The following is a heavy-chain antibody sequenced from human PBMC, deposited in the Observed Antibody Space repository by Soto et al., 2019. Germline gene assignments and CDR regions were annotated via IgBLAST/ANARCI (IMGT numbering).Heavy chain of an antibody. V-gene: IGHV4-59*01. D-gene: IGHD3-22*01. J-gene: IGHJ1*01. CDR2: IYYSGST. Sequence: PSETLSLTCTVSGGSISSYYWSWIRQPPGKGLEWIGYIYYSGSTNYNPSLKGRVTISVDTSKNQFSLKLSSVTAADTAVYYCARAKRAFYYDSSGYPAAEYFQHWGQGTLVTVSS. CDR3: ARAKRAFYYDSSGYPAAEYFQH. CDR1: GGSISSYY.